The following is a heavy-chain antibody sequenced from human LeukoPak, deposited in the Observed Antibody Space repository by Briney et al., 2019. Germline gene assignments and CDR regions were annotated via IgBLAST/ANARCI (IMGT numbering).Heavy chain of an antibody. CDR2: IIPIFGTA. V-gene: IGHV1-69*05. CDR3: ASWRDGYNSADY. CDR1: GYTFTGYY. Sequence: SVKVSCKASGYTFTGYYMHWVRQAPGQGLEWMGRIIPIFGTANYAQKFQGRVTITTDESTSTAYMELSSLRSEDTAVYYCASWRDGYNSADYWGQGTLVTVSS. D-gene: IGHD5-24*01. J-gene: IGHJ4*02.